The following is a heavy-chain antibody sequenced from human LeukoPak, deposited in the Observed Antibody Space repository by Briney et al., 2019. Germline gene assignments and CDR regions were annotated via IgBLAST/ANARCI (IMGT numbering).Heavy chain of an antibody. Sequence: SETLSLTCAVYGGSFSGYYWSWIRQPPGKGLEWIGSIYYSGSTYYNPSLKSRVTISVDTSKNQFSLKLSSVTAADTAVYYCASVVVVAATLDYWGQGTLVTVSS. CDR1: GGSFSGYY. D-gene: IGHD2-15*01. CDR3: ASVVVVAATLDY. J-gene: IGHJ4*02. V-gene: IGHV4-34*01. CDR2: IYYSGST.